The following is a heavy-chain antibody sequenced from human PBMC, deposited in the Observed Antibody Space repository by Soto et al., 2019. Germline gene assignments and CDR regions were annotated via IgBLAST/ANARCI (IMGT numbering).Heavy chain of an antibody. V-gene: IGHV4-34*01. CDR1: GGSFSGYQ. CDR2: INDSGNI. J-gene: IGHJ6*03. CDR3: ARGLILWFGELSRRGGYYYYMDV. Sequence: QVQLQQWGAGLLKPSETLSLTCAVYGGSFSGYQWSWIRQTPGKGLEWIGEINDSGNINYNPSLKSRVTMFLDTPKTQISLKLSSVTAADTAVYYCARGLILWFGELSRRGGYYYYMDVWGKGTTVIVSS. D-gene: IGHD3-10*01.